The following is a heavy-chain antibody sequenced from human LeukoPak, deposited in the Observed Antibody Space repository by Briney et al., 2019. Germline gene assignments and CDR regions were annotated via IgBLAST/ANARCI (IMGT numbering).Heavy chain of an antibody. Sequence: GESLRLSCAASGFTFSGSAMHWVRQASGKGLEWVGRIRSKANSYATAYAASVKGRFTISRDNSKNTLYLQMNSLRAEDTAVYYCARDDYVWGSYPKEWGQGTLVTVSS. CDR3: ARDDYVWGSYPKE. V-gene: IGHV3-73*01. CDR2: IRSKANSYAT. J-gene: IGHJ4*02. CDR1: GFTFSGSA. D-gene: IGHD3-16*02.